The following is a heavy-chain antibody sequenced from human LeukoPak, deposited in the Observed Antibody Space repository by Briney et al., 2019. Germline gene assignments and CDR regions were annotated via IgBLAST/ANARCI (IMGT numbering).Heavy chain of an antibody. D-gene: IGHD2-15*01. J-gene: IGHJ4*02. CDR2: IYPGDSDT. V-gene: IGHV5-51*01. Sequence: GESLKISCKGSGYSFTSYWISWVRQMPGKGLEWMGIIYPGDSDTRYSPSFQGQVTISADKSISTAYLQWSSLKASDTAMYYCASQDRYCSGGSCYGFDYWGQGTLVTVSS. CDR3: ASQDRYCSGGSCYGFDY. CDR1: GYSFTSYW.